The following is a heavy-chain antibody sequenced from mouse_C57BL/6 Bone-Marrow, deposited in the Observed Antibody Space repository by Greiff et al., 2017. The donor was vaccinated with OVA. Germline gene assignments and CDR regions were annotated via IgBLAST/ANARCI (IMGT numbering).Heavy chain of an antibody. V-gene: IGHV1-55*01. D-gene: IGHD3-2*02. CDR1: GYTFTSYW. J-gene: IGHJ3*01. Sequence: QVQLQQSGAELVKPGASVKMSCKASGYTFTSYWITWVKQRPGQGLEWIGDIYPGSGSTNYNEKFKSKATLTVDTSSSTAYMQLSSLTSEDSAVYYCARERAAQAIAYWGQGTLVTVSA. CDR2: IYPGSGST. CDR3: ARERAAQAIAY.